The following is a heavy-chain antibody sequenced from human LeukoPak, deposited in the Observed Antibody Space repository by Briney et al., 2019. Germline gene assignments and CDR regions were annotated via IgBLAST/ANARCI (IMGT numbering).Heavy chain of an antibody. D-gene: IGHD3-9*01. CDR2: INHSGST. V-gene: IGHV4-34*01. CDR3: ARVYDILTGSYYFDY. CDR1: GGSFSGYY. J-gene: IGHJ4*02. Sequence: SETLSLTCAVYGGSFSGYYWSWIRQPPGKGLEWIGEINHSGSTNYNPSLKSRVTISVDTSKNQFSLKLSSVTAADTAVYYCARVYDILTGSYYFDYWGQGTLVTVSS.